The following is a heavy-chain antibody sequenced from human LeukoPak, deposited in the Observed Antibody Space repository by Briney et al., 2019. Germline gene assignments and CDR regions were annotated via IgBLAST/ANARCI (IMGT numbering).Heavy chain of an antibody. CDR1: GGSVSSSSHY. V-gene: IGHV4-39*01. J-gene: IGHJ4*02. Sequence: SETLSLTCTVSGGSVSSSSHYWAWVRQPPGKGLEWIGSISYSVTTYYNPSLKSRVTISVDTSKNQFSLNLSSVTAADTAIYYCARHLRGATIYFDYWGQGTLVTVSS. D-gene: IGHD1-26*01. CDR2: ISYSVTT. CDR3: ARHLRGATIYFDY.